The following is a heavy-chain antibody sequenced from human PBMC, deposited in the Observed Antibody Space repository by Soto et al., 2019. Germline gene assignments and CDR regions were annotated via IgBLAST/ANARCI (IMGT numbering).Heavy chain of an antibody. V-gene: IGHV3-23*01. CDR3: FKAGDSIRDTVPVSEFLLNRSSDL. CDR2: IRGSGGST. J-gene: IGHJ2*01. Sequence: KGLEWVSAIRGSGGSTYYADPVKGRFTISRDNSKNTLYLQMNSLRAEDTAVYFFFKAGDSIRDTVPVSEFLLNRSSDL. D-gene: IGHD5-18*01.